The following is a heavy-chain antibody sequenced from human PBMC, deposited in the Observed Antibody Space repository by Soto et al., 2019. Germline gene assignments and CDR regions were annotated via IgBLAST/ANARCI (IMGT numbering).Heavy chain of an antibody. CDR2: IYYSGST. D-gene: IGHD3-10*01. J-gene: IGHJ6*02. Sequence: TLSLTCTVSRGSSSRAGYYYSLFRQHPGKGLEWIGYIYYSGSTYYNPSLKSRVTISVDTSKNQFSPKLSSVTAADTAVYYCARDLFRNSYYGSGVFGLRYYYHVLSVSAHGTSVIGSS. CDR1: RGSSSRAGYY. CDR3: ARDLFRNSYYGSGVFGLRYYYHVLSV. V-gene: IGHV4-31*03.